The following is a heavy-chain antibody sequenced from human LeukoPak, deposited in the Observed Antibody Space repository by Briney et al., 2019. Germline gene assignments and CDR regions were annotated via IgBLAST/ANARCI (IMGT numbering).Heavy chain of an antibody. CDR1: GYTFSNYG. V-gene: IGHV1-18*01. CDR2: ISAYNGDT. CDR3: AREKEAAILYFDH. J-gene: IGHJ4*02. Sequence: GASVKVSCKASGYTFSNYGISWVRQAPGQGLEWMGWISAYNGDTKFAQNFQDRVTMTTDTSTSTAYMELRSQRSDDTAVYYCAREKEAAILYFDHWGQGTLVTVCS.